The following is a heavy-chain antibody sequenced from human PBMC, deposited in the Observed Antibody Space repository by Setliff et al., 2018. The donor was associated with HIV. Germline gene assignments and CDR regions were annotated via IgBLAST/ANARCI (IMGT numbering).Heavy chain of an antibody. J-gene: IGHJ4*02. D-gene: IGHD1-1*01. CDR1: GGSFSSYY. CDR2: INHSGST. V-gene: IGHV4-34*01. Sequence: ETLSLTCAVYGGSFSSYYWSWIRQPPGKGLAWIGEINHSGSTNYNPSLKSRVTISVDTSKNQFSLKVSSVTAADTAVYYCARERSLITNRRYFDSWGQGTLVTVSS. CDR3: ARERSLITNRRYFDS.